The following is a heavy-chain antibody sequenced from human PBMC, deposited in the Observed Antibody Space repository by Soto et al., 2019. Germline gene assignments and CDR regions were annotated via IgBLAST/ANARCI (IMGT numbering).Heavy chain of an antibody. V-gene: IGHV1-46*01. CDR3: ARGNSYGSGSYYYRYYYYYGMDV. D-gene: IGHD3-10*01. Sequence: ASVKVSCKASGYTFTSYYMHWVRQAPGQGLEWMGIINPSGGSTSYAQKFQGRVTMTRDTSTSTVYMELSSLRSGDTAVYYCARGNSYGSGSYYYRYYYYYGMDVWGQGTTVTVSS. CDR1: GYTFTSYY. CDR2: INPSGGST. J-gene: IGHJ6*02.